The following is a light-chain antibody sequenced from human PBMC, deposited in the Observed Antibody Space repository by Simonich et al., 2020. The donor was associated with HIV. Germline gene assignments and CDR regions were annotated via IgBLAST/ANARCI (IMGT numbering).Light chain of an antibody. V-gene: IGKV1-NL1*01. CDR1: QRISTW. CDR3: QQYYSTPAWT. CDR2: AAS. J-gene: IGKJ1*01. Sequence: DIQMTQSPSTLSASVGDRVTITCRASQRISTWLAWYQQKPGKAPKLLLYAASRLESGVPSRFSGSGSGTDYTLTSSSLQPEDFATYYCQQYYSTPAWTFGQGTKVEIK.